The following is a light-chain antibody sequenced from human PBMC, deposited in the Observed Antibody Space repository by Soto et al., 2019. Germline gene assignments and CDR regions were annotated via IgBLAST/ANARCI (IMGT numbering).Light chain of an antibody. J-gene: IGKJ5*01. Sequence: EIVMTQSPATLSVSPGERVTLSCRASQSISRNLGWYQQRPGQAPRFLIYGASTRATGIPPRFSGSGSGTEFTLTISSLQSEDIAIYYCQQYNSWASITFGQGTRLEIK. CDR2: GAS. V-gene: IGKV3-15*01. CDR1: QSISRN. CDR3: QQYNSWASIT.